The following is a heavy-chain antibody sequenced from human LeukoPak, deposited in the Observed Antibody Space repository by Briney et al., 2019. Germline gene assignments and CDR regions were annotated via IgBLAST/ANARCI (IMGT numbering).Heavy chain of an antibody. CDR3: ARQGRYYDSSGYSFRRYYFDY. Sequence: SETLSLTCAVYGGSFSGYYWSWIRQPPGKGLEWIGEINHSGSTNYNPSLKSRVTISVDTSKNQSSLKLSSVTAADTAVYYCARQGRYYDSSGYSFRRYYFDYWGQGTLVTVSS. CDR1: GGSFSGYY. D-gene: IGHD3-22*01. J-gene: IGHJ4*02. CDR2: INHSGST. V-gene: IGHV4-34*01.